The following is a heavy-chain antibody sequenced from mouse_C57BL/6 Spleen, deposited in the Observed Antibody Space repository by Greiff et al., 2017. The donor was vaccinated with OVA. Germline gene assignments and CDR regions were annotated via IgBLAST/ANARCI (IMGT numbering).Heavy chain of an antibody. CDR3: ARLGDSSGCLAWFAD. D-gene: IGHD3-2*02. CDR2: IRNKANGYTT. Sequence: EVQLVESGGGLVQPGGSLSLSCAASGFTFTDYYMSWVRQPPGQALEWLGFIRNKANGYTTEYSASVKGRFTISRDNSQSILYLQMNGLRAEDSAVYYCARLGDSSGCLAWFADWGKGTLVTVSA. V-gene: IGHV7-3*01. J-gene: IGHJ3*01. CDR1: GFTFTDYY.